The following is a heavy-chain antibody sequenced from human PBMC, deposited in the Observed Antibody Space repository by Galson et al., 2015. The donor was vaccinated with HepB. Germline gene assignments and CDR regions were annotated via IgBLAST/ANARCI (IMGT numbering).Heavy chain of an antibody. Sequence: SLRLSCAASGFTFSSYSMNWVRQAPGKGLGWVASMSNTGSYRYYTDSVKGRFTISRDNAGNSLYLQMNNLRAEDTAVYYCAATLGVLGLFDHWGQGALVTVSS. CDR1: GFTFSSYS. J-gene: IGHJ4*02. V-gene: IGHV3-21*01. D-gene: IGHD3-10*01. CDR2: MSNTGSYR. CDR3: AATLGVLGLFDH.